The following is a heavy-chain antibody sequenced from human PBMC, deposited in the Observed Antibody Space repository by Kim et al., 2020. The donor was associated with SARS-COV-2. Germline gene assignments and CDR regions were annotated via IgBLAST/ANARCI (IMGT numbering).Heavy chain of an antibody. V-gene: IGHV3-21*01. D-gene: IGHD3-22*01. CDR1: GFTFSSYS. Sequence: GGSLRLSCAASGFTFSSYSMNWVRQAPGKGLEWVSSISSSSSYIYYADSVKGRFTISRDNAKNSLYLQMNSLRAEDTAVYYCASVQYYYDSSGTKWGSWGQGTLVTVSS. J-gene: IGHJ4*02. CDR2: ISSSSSYI. CDR3: ASVQYYYDSSGTKWGS.